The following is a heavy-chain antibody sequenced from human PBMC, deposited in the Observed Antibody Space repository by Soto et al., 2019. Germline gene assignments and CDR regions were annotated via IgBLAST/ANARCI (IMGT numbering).Heavy chain of an antibody. CDR1: GYTFTDYD. CDR2: VSPGNGNA. CDR3: EVTTGY. V-gene: IGHV1-8*01. Sequence: QVQVVQSRAEVKKPGASVQVSCKTSGYTFTDYDINWVRQATGQGLEWMGWVSPGNGNAGYAPQFQGRVTMTSDTSISTVYMELSSLTSEATAVYFCEVTTGYWGQGTKVTVSS. J-gene: IGHJ4*02. D-gene: IGHD2-21*02.